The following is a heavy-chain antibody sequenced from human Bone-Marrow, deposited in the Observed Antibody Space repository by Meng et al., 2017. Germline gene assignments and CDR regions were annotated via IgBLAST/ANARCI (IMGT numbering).Heavy chain of an antibody. Sequence: SVKVSCKASGGTFSSYAISWVRQAPGQGLEWMGGIIPIFGTANYAQKFQGRVTITADKSTSTAYMELGSLRSEDTAVYYCARDRGDYYGSGSYYFIAFDIWGQGTMVTVSS. J-gene: IGHJ3*02. CDR1: GGTFSSYA. CDR2: IIPIFGTA. V-gene: IGHV1-69*06. D-gene: IGHD3-10*01. CDR3: ARDRGDYYGSGSYYFIAFDI.